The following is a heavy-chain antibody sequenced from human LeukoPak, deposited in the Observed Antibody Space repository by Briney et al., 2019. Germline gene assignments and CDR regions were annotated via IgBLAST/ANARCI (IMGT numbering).Heavy chain of an antibody. J-gene: IGHJ4*02. CDR2: IYYSVSGGVT. CDR1: GGSINNYY. V-gene: IGHV4-59*08. Sequence: SETLSLTCTVSGGSINNYYWNWIWQPPGKGLELIGYIYYSVSGGVTNYNPSLKSRVTISADTSKNQFSLKLSSVTAADTAVYYCARGGTMTTVPLWGQGTLVTVSS. CDR3: ARGGTMTTVPL. D-gene: IGHD4-17*01.